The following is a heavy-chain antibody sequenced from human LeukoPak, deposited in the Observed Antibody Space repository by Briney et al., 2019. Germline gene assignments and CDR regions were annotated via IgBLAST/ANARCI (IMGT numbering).Heavy chain of an antibody. CDR1: GYTLSGND. CDR3: ARIAVTGSSLLYYFDN. J-gene: IGHJ4*02. V-gene: IGHV1-18*01. D-gene: IGHD6-19*01. Sequence: ASVRVSCEASGYTLSGNDMSWVRQAPGQGLEWVGWVSPKTGKSNYGQKIQDRVTLTSDTSTNTAYMELKSLTSDDTAVYFCARIAVTGSSLLYYFDNWGQGTLVIVSS. CDR2: VSPKTGKS.